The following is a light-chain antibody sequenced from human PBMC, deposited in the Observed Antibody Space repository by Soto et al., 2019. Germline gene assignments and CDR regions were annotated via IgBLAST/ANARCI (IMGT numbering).Light chain of an antibody. CDR2: DAS. CDR3: QQYYSTPRT. V-gene: IGKV1-5*01. Sequence: DIQMTQSPSTLSASVGDRVTVTFRSSQSVSVWLALYQQKPGEAPKLLIYDASALPRGVPSRFSGSGSGTEFTLTISSLQPDDFATYYCQQYYSTPRTFGQGTKVDIK. J-gene: IGKJ1*01. CDR1: QSVSVW.